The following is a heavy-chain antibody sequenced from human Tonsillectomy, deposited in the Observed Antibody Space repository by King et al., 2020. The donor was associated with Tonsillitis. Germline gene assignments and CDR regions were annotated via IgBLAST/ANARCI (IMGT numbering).Heavy chain of an antibody. Sequence: VQLQESGPGLVKPSETLSLTCTVSGGSLSSYYWSWIRQPPGKGLEWIGYIYSSGSTNYNSSLKSRLTISVDTSKNQFSLKLSSVTAADTAVYYCARNGGYSYALDYWGQGTLVTVSS. CDR3: ARNGGYSYALDY. CDR2: IYSSGST. CDR1: GGSLSSYY. J-gene: IGHJ4*02. V-gene: IGHV4-59*01. D-gene: IGHD5-18*01.